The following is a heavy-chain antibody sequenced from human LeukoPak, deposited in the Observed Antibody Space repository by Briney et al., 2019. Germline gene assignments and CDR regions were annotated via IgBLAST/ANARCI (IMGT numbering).Heavy chain of an antibody. CDR1: GVSISTSDYN. V-gene: IGHV4-39*01. Sequence: SETLSLTCTVSGVSISTSDYNWGCMRQPPGKGLEWIGSINYSGNTYYNPSLKSRVTISVDTSKNQFSLKVSSVTAADTAVYYCARTGMVGAADYWGQGTLVTVSS. CDR2: INYSGNT. J-gene: IGHJ4*02. CDR3: ARTGMVGAADY. D-gene: IGHD2-15*01.